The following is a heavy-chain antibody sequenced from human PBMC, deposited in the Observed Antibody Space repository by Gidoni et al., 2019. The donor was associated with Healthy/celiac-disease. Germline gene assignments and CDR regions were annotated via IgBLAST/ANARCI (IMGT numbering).Heavy chain of an antibody. CDR1: GGSISSSSYY. D-gene: IGHD2-21*02. Sequence: QLQLQESGPGLVKPSETPSLTCTVSGGSISSSSYYWGWIRQPPGKGLVWIGSSYYSGSTDYNPSCKSRFTISVDTSKNQFSLKLSSVTAADTAVYYCASHTNCGGDCYVFDPWGQGTLVTVSS. CDR2: SYYSGST. J-gene: IGHJ5*02. CDR3: ASHTNCGGDCYVFDP. V-gene: IGHV4-39*05.